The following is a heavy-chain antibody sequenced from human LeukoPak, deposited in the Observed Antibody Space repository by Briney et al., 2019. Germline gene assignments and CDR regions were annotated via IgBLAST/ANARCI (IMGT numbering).Heavy chain of an antibody. Sequence: GGSLTLSCTASGLTFSNYATTWVRQAPGKGLEWVSSITGSGRGTYYADSVKGRFSVSRDNSQNTVFLHMNSLRADDTALYYCSKDPNGDYVGAFDMWGPGTMVTVSS. V-gene: IGHV3-23*01. D-gene: IGHD4-17*01. J-gene: IGHJ3*02. CDR1: GLTFSNYA. CDR2: ITGSGRGT. CDR3: SKDPNGDYVGAFDM.